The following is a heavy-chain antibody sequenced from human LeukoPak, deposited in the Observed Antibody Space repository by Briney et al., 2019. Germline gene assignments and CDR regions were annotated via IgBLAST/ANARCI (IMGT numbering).Heavy chain of an antibody. J-gene: IGHJ4*02. Sequence: GESLKISCKGSGYSFTSYWISWVRQMPGKGLEWMGRIDPSDSYTNYSPSFQGHVTISADKSISTGYLQWSTLKASDTAMYYCARQGHNFFDYWGQGTLVTVSS. CDR3: ARQGHNFFDY. CDR1: GYSFTSYW. CDR2: IDPSDSYT. V-gene: IGHV5-10-1*01.